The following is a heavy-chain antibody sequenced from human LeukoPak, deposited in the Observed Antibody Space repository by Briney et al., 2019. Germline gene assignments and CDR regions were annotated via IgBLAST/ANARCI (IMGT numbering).Heavy chain of an antibody. CDR2: INHSGST. CDR1: GGSFSGYY. CDR3: ARGRIVGATGGWFDP. D-gene: IGHD1-26*01. V-gene: IGHV4-34*01. Sequence: KPSETLSLTCAVYGGSFSGYYWSWIRQPPGKGLEWIGEINHSGSTNYNPSLKSRVTISVDTSKNQFSLKLSSVTAADTAVYYCARGRIVGATGGWFDPWGQGTLVTVSS. J-gene: IGHJ5*02.